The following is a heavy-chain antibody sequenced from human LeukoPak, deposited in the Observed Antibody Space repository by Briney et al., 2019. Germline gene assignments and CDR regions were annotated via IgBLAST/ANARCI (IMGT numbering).Heavy chain of an antibody. Sequence: GGSLRLSCAASGFTFSNYWMHWVRQASGKGLVRVSRINSDGINTSYADSVKGRFTISRDNAKNTLNLQMDSLRAEDTAVYYCARDLGQYYDTSDNWFDPWGQGTLVTVSS. V-gene: IGHV3-74*01. J-gene: IGHJ5*02. CDR2: INSDGINT. CDR3: ARDLGQYYDTSDNWFDP. D-gene: IGHD3-22*01. CDR1: GFTFSNYW.